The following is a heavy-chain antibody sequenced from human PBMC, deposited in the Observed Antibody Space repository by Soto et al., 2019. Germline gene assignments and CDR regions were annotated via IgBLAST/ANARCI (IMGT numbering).Heavy chain of an antibody. V-gene: IGHV3-23*01. CDR2: IIDSVDST. Sequence: LSMSAVNWVRQAPWKGLELVSYIIDSVDSTYYADSVKGRFTISRDRSKNTVSLQMDSLRAEDTAVYYCAKDRGIIVKAGDAFDVWGQGTKVTVSS. CDR1: LSMSA. J-gene: IGHJ3*01. CDR3: AKDRGIIVKAGDAFDV. D-gene: IGHD3-16*02.